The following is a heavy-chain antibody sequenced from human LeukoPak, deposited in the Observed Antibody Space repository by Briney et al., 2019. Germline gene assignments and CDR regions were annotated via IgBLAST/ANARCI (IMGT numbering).Heavy chain of an antibody. CDR2: IWYGGSNK. CDR1: GFTFSSYG. D-gene: IGHD1-26*01. CDR3: AKEGRELGAFDI. V-gene: IGHV3-30*02. Sequence: PGGSLRLSCAASGFTFSSYGMHWVRQAPGKGLEWVAVIWYGGSNKYYADSVKGRFTISRDNSKNTLYLQMNSLRAEDTAVYYCAKEGRELGAFDIWGQGTMVTVSS. J-gene: IGHJ3*02.